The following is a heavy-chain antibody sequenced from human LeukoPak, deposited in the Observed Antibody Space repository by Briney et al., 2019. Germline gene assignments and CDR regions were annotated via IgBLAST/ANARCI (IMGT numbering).Heavy chain of an antibody. Sequence: PGESLKISCKGSGYSFTNYWIGWVRQMPGKGLEWMGIIYPGDSDTRYNPSFQGLVTISADKSVSTASLQWSSLRASDTAMYYCARLGGVGDYGDYVGYWGQGTLVTVSS. CDR2: IYPGDSDT. V-gene: IGHV5-51*01. CDR1: GYSFTNYW. J-gene: IGHJ4*02. D-gene: IGHD4-17*01. CDR3: ARLGGVGDYGDYVGY.